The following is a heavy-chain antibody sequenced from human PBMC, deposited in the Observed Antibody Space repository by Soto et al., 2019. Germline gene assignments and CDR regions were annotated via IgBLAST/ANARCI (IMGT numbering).Heavy chain of an antibody. CDR1: GGSISSGDYY. J-gene: IGHJ4*02. CDR2: IYYSGST. V-gene: IGHV4-30-4*01. Sequence: QVQLQESGPGLVKPSQTLSLTCTVSGGSISSGDYYWSWIRQPPGKGLEWIGYIYYSGSTYYNPSLNSRVTISVDTSKNHFSLKLSSVTAADTAVYYCATIKLASNRLDYWGQGTLVTVSS. CDR3: ATIKLASNRLDY. D-gene: IGHD4-4*01.